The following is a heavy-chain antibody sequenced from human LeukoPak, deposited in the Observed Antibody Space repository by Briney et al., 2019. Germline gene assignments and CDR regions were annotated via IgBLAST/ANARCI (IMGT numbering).Heavy chain of an antibody. J-gene: IGHJ4*02. CDR3: ARGTRGTLGYCSGGSCYSFFY. CDR2: MNPNSGNT. D-gene: IGHD2-15*01. CDR1: GYTSTSYD. Sequence: ASVKVSCKASGYTSTSYDINWVRQATGQGLEWMGWMNPNSGNTGYAQKFQARVTMTRNTSISTAYMELSSLRSEDTAVYYCARGTRGTLGYCSGGSCYSFFYWGQGTLVTVSS. V-gene: IGHV1-8*01.